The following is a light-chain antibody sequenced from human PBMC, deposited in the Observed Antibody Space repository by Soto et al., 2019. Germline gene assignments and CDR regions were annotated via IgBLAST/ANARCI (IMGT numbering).Light chain of an antibody. Sequence: QSVVTQRTSVSGSPGQSITISCTGTSTDVGRYNYVSWYQQHPGKAPKLMVYDVSNRPSWVSNRFSGSKSGITASLTISELQAEDEADYYCTSYKSDSTYVFGTGTKATVL. CDR1: STDVGRYNY. CDR2: DVS. V-gene: IGLV2-14*01. CDR3: TSYKSDSTYV. J-gene: IGLJ1*01.